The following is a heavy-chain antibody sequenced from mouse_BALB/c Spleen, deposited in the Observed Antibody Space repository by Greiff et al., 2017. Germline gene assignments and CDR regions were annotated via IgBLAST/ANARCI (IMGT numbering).Heavy chain of an antibody. V-gene: IGHV5-17*02. J-gene: IGHJ1*01. D-gene: IGHD1-1*01. Sequence: EVKVVESGGGLVQPGGSRKLSCAASGFTFSSFGMHWVRQAPEKGLEWVAYISSGSSTIYYADTVKGRFTISRDNPKNTLFLQMTSLRSEDTAMYYCARYYGSSYWYFDVWGAGTKVTVSS. CDR1: GFTFSSFG. CDR3: ARYYGSSYWYFDV. CDR2: ISSGSSTI.